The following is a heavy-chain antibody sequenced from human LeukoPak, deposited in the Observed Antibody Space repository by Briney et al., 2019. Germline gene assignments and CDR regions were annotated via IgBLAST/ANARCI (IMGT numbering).Heavy chain of an antibody. CDR2: IGTAADT. Sequence: GGSLRLSCAASGFTFSSYDMHWVRQATGEGLEWVSAIGTAADTYYSGSVKGRFTISRDNAKDSSYLQMNNLKAEDTAVYYCARGSRAVRWYFDLWGRGTLVTVSS. V-gene: IGHV3-13*01. J-gene: IGHJ2*01. CDR3: ARGSRAVRWYFDL. CDR1: GFTFSSYD. D-gene: IGHD6-19*01.